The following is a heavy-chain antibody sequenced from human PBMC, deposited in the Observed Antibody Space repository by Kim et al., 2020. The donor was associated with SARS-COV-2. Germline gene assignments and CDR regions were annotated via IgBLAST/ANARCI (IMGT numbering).Heavy chain of an antibody. CDR1: GGSFSGYY. V-gene: IGHV4-34*01. D-gene: IGHD3-22*01. J-gene: IGHJ4*02. CDR2: INHSGST. CDR3: ARGPNDSRGYSR. Sequence: SETLSLTCAVYGGSFSGYYWSWIRQPPGKGLEWIGEINHSGSTNYNPSLKSRVTISVDTSKNQFSLKLSSVTAADTAVYYCARGPNDSRGYSRWGQGTLVTVSS.